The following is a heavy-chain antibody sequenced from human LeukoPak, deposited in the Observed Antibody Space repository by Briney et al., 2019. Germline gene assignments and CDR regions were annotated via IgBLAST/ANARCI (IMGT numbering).Heavy chain of an antibody. Sequence: GGSLRLSCAASGFTFSSYAMSWVRQAPGKGLEWVSAISGSGGSTYYADSVKGRFTISRDNSKNTLYLQMNSLRAEDTAVYYCAKDEYYYDSSGYYPFDYWGQGTLVIVSS. CDR1: GFTFSSYA. CDR2: ISGSGGST. J-gene: IGHJ4*02. CDR3: AKDEYYYDSSGYYPFDY. D-gene: IGHD3-22*01. V-gene: IGHV3-23*01.